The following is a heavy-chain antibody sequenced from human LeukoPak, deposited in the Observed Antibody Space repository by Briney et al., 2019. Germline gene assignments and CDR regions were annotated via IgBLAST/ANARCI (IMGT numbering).Heavy chain of an antibody. CDR2: ISGSGGST. D-gene: IGHD2-15*01. Sequence: GSLRFSCAASGFTFSSYAMSWVRQAPGKGLEWVSAISGSGGSTYYADSVKGRFTISRDNSKNTLYLQMNSLRAEDTAVYYCAKPVIGYCSGGSCYGDYWGQGTLVTVSS. CDR3: AKPVIGYCSGGSCYGDY. J-gene: IGHJ4*02. CDR1: GFTFSSYA. V-gene: IGHV3-23*01.